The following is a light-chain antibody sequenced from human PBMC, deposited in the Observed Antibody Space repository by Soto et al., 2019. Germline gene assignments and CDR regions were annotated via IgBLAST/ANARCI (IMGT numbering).Light chain of an antibody. CDR2: GAT. CDR3: QQRSNWPPIT. CDR1: QGVSSY. V-gene: IGKV3-11*01. J-gene: IGKJ5*01. Sequence: EIALTQSPATLSLSPGERATFSCRSSQGVSSYSAWYQQQPGQPRRLLIGGATSTATGIPGRFSGSGSGTDFTLTISRLEPEYFAVYYRQQRSNWPPITFGQGTRLEI.